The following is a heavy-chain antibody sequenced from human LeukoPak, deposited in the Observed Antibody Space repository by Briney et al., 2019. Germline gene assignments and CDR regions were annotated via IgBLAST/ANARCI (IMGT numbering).Heavy chain of an antibody. D-gene: IGHD2-15*01. Sequence: PGGSLRLSCAASGFTFSSYSMNWVRQAPGKGLEWVSSISSSSSYIYYADSVKGRFTISRDNAKNSLYLQMNSLRAEDKAVYYCARSVGGCSGGSCSYYYYMDVWGKGTTVTVSS. CDR3: ARSVGGCSGGSCSYYYYMDV. J-gene: IGHJ6*03. CDR1: GFTFSSYS. CDR2: ISSSSSYI. V-gene: IGHV3-21*01.